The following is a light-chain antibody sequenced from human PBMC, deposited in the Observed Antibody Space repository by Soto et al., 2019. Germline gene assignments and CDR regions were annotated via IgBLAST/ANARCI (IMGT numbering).Light chain of an antibody. V-gene: IGKV3-20*01. Sequence: IVLTQSPGTLSLSPWERATLSCRASQSVSSSYLAWYQQKPGQAPRLLFYGASSRATGIPDRFSGSGSGTDFTLTISRLEPEDFAVYYCQQYGSSPWTFGQGTKVDIK. CDR2: GAS. CDR3: QQYGSSPWT. J-gene: IGKJ1*01. CDR1: QSVSSSY.